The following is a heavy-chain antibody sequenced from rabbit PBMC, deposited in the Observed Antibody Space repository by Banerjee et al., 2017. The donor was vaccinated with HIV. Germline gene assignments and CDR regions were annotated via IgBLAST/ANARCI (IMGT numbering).Heavy chain of an antibody. V-gene: IGHV1S45*01. J-gene: IGHJ4*01. CDR1: GFDLSSYYD. D-gene: IGHD6-1*01. CDR2: IYVGSSGST. Sequence: QEQLEESGGGLVKPEGSLTLTCKASGFDLSSYYDMCWVRQAPGRGLEWIACIYVGSSGSTYYASWAKGRFTISKTSSTTVTLQITSLTAADTATYFCARGDDGDPSYGYALSLWGPGTLVTVS. CDR3: ARGDDGDPSYGYALSL.